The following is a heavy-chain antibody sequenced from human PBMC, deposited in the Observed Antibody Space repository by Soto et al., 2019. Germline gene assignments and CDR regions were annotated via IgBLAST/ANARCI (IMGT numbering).Heavy chain of an antibody. V-gene: IGHV3-30-3*01. CDR2: ISYDGSNK. CDR3: ARDLGVTTFSY. CDR1: GFTFSSYA. D-gene: IGHD4-17*01. J-gene: IGHJ4*02. Sequence: PGGSLRLSCAASGFTFSSYAMHWVRQAPGKGLEWVAVISYDGSNKYYADSVKGRFTISRDNAKNSLYLQMNSLRAEDTAVYYCARDLGVTTFSYWGQGTLVTVSS.